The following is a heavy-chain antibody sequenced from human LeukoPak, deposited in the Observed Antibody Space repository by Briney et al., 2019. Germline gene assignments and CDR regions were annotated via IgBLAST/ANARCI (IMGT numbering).Heavy chain of an antibody. V-gene: IGHV3-11*01. CDR3: AREDFEGGDYSSSNHDAFDI. CDR2: ISSSGSTI. CDR1: GFTFSDYY. D-gene: IGHD6-6*01. J-gene: IGHJ3*02. Sequence: GGSLRLSCAASGFTFSDYYMSWIRQAPGKGLEWVSYISSSGSTIYYADSVKGRFTISRDNAKNSLYLQMNSLRAEDTAVYYCAREDFEGGDYSSSNHDAFDIWGQGTMVTVSS.